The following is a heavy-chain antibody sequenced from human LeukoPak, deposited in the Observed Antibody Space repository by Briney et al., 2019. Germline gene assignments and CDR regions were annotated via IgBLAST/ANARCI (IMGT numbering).Heavy chain of an antibody. CDR3: ARVRGSYYTTRFDY. CDR1: GFTFSSYW. CDR2: IKQDGSEK. Sequence: GGSLRLSCAASGFTFSSYWMSWVRQAPGKGLEWVANIKQDGSEKYYADSVKGRFTISRDNAKNSLYLQMNSLRAEDTAVYYCARVRGSYYTTRFDYWGQGTLVTVSS. V-gene: IGHV3-7*01. D-gene: IGHD1-26*01. J-gene: IGHJ4*02.